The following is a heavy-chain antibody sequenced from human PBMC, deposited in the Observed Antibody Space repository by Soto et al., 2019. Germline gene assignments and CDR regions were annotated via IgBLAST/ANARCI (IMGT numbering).Heavy chain of an antibody. D-gene: IGHD5-12*01. J-gene: IGHJ3*02. Sequence: QITLKESGPTLVKPTQTLTLTCTISGFSLSRSGVGVGWIRQPPGKAPEWLALMYWDDDNRYSPSLNRRLTITKDTSKDQVVLTMTNVDPVDTATYYCAHRSGYVRAFDIWGQGTMVTVSS. V-gene: IGHV2-5*02. CDR2: MYWDDDN. CDR1: GFSLSRSGVG. CDR3: AHRSGYVRAFDI.